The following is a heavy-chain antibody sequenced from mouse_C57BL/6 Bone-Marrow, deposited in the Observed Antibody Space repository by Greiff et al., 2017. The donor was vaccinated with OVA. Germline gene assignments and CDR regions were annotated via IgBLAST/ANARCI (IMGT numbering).Heavy chain of an antibody. Sequence: VQLQQPGTELVKPGASVKLSCKASGYTFTSYWMHWVKQRPGQGLEWIGNINTSNGGTNYNEKFKSKATLTVDKSSRTAYMQLLSLTSEDSAVYYCARTRRNYGSSLGNFDYWGQGTTLTVSS. V-gene: IGHV1-53*01. J-gene: IGHJ2*01. D-gene: IGHD1-1*01. CDR3: ARTRRNYGSSLGNFDY. CDR2: INTSNGGT. CDR1: GYTFTSYW.